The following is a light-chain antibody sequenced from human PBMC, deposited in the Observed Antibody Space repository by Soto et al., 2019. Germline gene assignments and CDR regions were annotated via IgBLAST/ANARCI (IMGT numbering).Light chain of an antibody. Sequence: QSVLTQPPSVSGAPGQGVTISCTGSSSKIGAGHDVHWYQQLPGTAPKLLIYGKNNRPSGVPDRFSVSKSGTSASLAITGLQAEDEADYYCQSYDNSLSGSYVFGTGTKVTVL. CDR3: QSYDNSLSGSYV. V-gene: IGLV1-40*01. CDR1: SSKIGAGHD. J-gene: IGLJ1*01. CDR2: GKN.